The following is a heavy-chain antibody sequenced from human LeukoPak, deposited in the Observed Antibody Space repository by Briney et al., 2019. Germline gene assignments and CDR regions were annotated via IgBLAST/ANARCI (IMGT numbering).Heavy chain of an antibody. V-gene: IGHV1-24*01. J-gene: IGHJ4*02. D-gene: IGHD3-22*01. CDR2: FDPEDGET. CDR1: GYTLTELS. CDR3: ARGYYDNSGYSNPFDY. Sequence: WASVKVSCKVSGYTLTELSMHWVRQAPGKGLEWMGGFDPEDGETIYAQKFQGRVTMTEDTSTDTAYMELSSLRSEDTAVYYCARGYYDNSGYSNPFDYWGQGTLVTVSS.